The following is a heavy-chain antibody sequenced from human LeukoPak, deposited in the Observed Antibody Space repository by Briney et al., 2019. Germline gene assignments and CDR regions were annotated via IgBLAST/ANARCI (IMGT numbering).Heavy chain of an antibody. J-gene: IGHJ6*03. CDR2: IYPGDSDT. CDR3: ARQVYLDFWSGCLTSLGYYMDV. D-gene: IGHD3-3*01. CDR1: RYRFKRYW. Sequence: KAGESLKISCKCSRYRFKRYWIGWVRQMPGKGLEWMGIIYPGDSDTRYSPSFQGQVTISADKSISTAYLQWSSLKASDTAMYYCARQVYLDFWSGCLTSLGYYMDVWGKGTTVTVSS. V-gene: IGHV5-51*01.